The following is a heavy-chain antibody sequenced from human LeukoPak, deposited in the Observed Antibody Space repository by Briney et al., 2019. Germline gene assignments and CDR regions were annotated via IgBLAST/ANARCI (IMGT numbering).Heavy chain of an antibody. D-gene: IGHD6-13*01. Sequence: ASVKVSCKASGYTFTGYYMHWVRQAPGQGFEWMGWINPNSGDTNYAQKFQGRVTMTRDTSISTAYMELSRLRSDDTAVYYCARAKQLADFDYWGQGTLVTVSS. CDR2: INPNSGDT. CDR1: GYTFTGYY. V-gene: IGHV1-2*02. CDR3: ARAKQLADFDY. J-gene: IGHJ4*02.